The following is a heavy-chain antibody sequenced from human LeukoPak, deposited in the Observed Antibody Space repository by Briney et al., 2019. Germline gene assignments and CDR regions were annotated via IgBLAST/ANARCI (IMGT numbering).Heavy chain of an antibody. CDR2: INTDGSST. V-gene: IGHV3-74*01. CDR3: ARDPTTSYYYYYMDV. Sequence: PGGSLRLSCAASGSTLSNYWMQWVRQAPGKGLVWVSHINTDGSSTAYADSVKGRFTISRDNAKNTLYLLMDSLGAEDTAVYFCARDPTTSYYYYYMDVWGKGTTVTVSS. CDR1: GSTLSNYW. D-gene: IGHD1-7*01. J-gene: IGHJ6*03.